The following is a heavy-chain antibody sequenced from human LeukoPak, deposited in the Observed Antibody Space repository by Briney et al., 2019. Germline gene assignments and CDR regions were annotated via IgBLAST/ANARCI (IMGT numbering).Heavy chain of an antibody. D-gene: IGHD3-10*01. Sequence: GGSLRLSCAASGFTVSSNYMSWARQAPGKGLEWVSVIYSGGSTYYADSVKGRFTISRDNSKNTLYLQMNSLRAEDTAVYYCARGVVTMVRGVTLLEYFQHWGQGTLVTVSS. CDR2: IYSGGST. CDR3: ARGVVTMVRGVTLLEYFQH. CDR1: GFTVSSNY. J-gene: IGHJ1*01. V-gene: IGHV3-66*01.